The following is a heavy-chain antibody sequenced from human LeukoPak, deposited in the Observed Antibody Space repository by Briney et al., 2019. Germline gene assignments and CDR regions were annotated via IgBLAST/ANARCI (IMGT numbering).Heavy chain of an antibody. D-gene: IGHD3-22*01. CDR3: AKSPGGRLLLFDY. Sequence: GGSLRLSCAASGFTFCRYGMQWVRQAPGKGLEWVAFIRYDGSNKYYADSVKGRFTISRDNSKNTLYLQMNSLRAEDTAVYYCAKSPGGRLLLFDYWGQGTLVTVSS. CDR2: IRYDGSNK. V-gene: IGHV3-30*02. J-gene: IGHJ4*02. CDR1: GFTFCRYG.